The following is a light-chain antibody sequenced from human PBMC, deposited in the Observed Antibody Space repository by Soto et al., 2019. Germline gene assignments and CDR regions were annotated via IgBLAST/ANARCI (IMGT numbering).Light chain of an antibody. CDR2: DAS. J-gene: IGKJ4*01. CDR3: QQANSFPLT. V-gene: IGKV1-5*01. CDR1: QSISGY. Sequence: SQRTQSPSTLSASLGDRVPITCRSSQSISGYLAWYQQKPGKAPKLLIYDASSLESGVPSRFSGSASGTEFTLTISSLQPEDFATYYCQQANSFPLTFGGGTKVDIK.